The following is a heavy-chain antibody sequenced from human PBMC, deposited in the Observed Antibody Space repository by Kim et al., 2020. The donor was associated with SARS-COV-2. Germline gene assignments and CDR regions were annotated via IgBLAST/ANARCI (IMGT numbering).Heavy chain of an antibody. CDR3: AREDYGDYIGY. Sequence: TNCSPSLKSRVTISVDTSKNQFSLKLSSVTAADTAVYYCAREDYGDYIGYWGQGTLVTVSS. D-gene: IGHD4-17*01. V-gene: IGHV4-59*01. CDR2: T. J-gene: IGHJ4*02.